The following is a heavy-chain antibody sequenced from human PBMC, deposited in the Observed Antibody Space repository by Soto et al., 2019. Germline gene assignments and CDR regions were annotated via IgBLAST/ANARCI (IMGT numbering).Heavy chain of an antibody. CDR1: GFTFSSYA. CDR2: ISYDGSNK. CDR3: ARAYEGDYFDY. Sequence: QVQLVESGGGVVQPGRSLRLSCAASGFTFSSYAMHWVRQAPGKGLEWVAVISYDGSNKYYADSVKGRFTISRDNSKNTLYLQMNSLRAEDTAVYYCARAYEGDYFDYWGQGTLVTGSS. D-gene: IGHD3-16*01. V-gene: IGHV3-30-3*01. J-gene: IGHJ4*02.